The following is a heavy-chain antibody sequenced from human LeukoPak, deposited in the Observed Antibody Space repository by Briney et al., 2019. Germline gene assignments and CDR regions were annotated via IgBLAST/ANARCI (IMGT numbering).Heavy chain of an antibody. J-gene: IGHJ4*02. Sequence: PSETLSLTCAVYGGSFSGYYWSWIRQPPGKGLEWIGEINHSGSTNYNPHLKSRVTISVDTSKNQFSLKLSSVTAADTAVYYCARGDCSGGSCYRDPGSYYYFDYWGQGTLVTVSS. CDR1: GGSFSGYY. V-gene: IGHV4-34*01. D-gene: IGHD2-15*01. CDR3: ARGDCSGGSCYRDPGSYYYFDY. CDR2: INHSGST.